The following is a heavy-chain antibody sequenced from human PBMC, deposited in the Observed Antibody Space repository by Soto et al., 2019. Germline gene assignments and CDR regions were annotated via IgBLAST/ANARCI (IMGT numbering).Heavy chain of an antibody. J-gene: IGHJ4*02. CDR2: INDYGSHT. CDR3: TGGRRSNLTGTGAF. CDR1: GFTFSMYW. D-gene: IGHD1-20*01. V-gene: IGHV3-74*01. Sequence: WGTLRLSCAASGFTFSMYWMHWVRQVPGNGPEWVSRINDYGSHTNYAYSLKCRFTISRDTAKNTLYLQMNDLRVEDTAVYYCTGGRRSNLTGTGAFWGQGTLVTVSS.